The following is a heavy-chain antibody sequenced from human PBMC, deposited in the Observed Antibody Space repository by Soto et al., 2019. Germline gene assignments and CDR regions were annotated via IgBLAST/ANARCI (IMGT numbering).Heavy chain of an antibody. D-gene: IGHD6-19*01. Sequence: PGGSLRLSCAASGITFSSDAMNWVRQAPGKGLEWVSVISGSGDSTYYADSVKGRFTISRDSSKNTVSLEMTSLRAEDTAVYYCAKGGRQWLVTSDFNYWGQGALVTVSS. CDR1: GITFSSDA. CDR2: ISGSGDST. J-gene: IGHJ4*02. V-gene: IGHV3-23*01. CDR3: AKGGRQWLVTSDFNY.